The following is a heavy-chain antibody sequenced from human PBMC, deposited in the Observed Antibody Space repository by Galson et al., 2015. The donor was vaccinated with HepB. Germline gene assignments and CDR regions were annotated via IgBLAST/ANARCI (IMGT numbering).Heavy chain of an antibody. D-gene: IGHD2-2*01. CDR2: ISSSSSTI. V-gene: IGHV3-48*02. CDR1: GFTFSSYS. Sequence: SLRLSCAASGFTFSSYSMSWVRQAPGKGLEWVSYISSSSSTIYYADSVKGRFTISRDNAKNSLYLQMSSLRDEDTAVYYCARDLVVVVPAASYYYYYGMDVWGQGTTVTVSS. CDR3: ARDLVVVVPAASYYYYYGMDV. J-gene: IGHJ6*02.